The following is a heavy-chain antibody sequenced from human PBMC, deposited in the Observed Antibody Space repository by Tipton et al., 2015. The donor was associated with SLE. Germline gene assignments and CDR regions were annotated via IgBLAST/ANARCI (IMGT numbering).Heavy chain of an antibody. J-gene: IGHJ4*02. CDR1: GFTLRSVW. Sequence: SLRLSCVASGFTLRSVWMSWVRQAPGKGLEWIGRIKTKYDGGTTDYATPVKARFTISRDDSKNTLYLQMNSLKAEDTAVYFRTTHGEGYFTNTVWHFWGQGTLVAVSS. CDR3: TTHGEGYFTNTVWHF. D-gene: IGHD2-8*01. CDR2: IKTKYDGGTT. V-gene: IGHV3-15*01.